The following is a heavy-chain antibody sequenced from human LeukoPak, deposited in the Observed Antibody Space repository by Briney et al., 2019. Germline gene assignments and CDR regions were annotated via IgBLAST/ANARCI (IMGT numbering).Heavy chain of an antibody. CDR2: MNPNSGNT. J-gene: IGHJ2*01. D-gene: IGHD1-26*01. Sequence: ASVRVSYKASGYTFTLYDINWVRQATGQARGWMGWMNPNSGNTGYAQKFQGRVTMTRNASISTAYMELSSLRSEDTAVYYCARESGSYYKFFDLWGRGTLVSVSS. CDR3: ARESGSYYKFFDL. V-gene: IGHV1-8*01. CDR1: GYTFTLYD.